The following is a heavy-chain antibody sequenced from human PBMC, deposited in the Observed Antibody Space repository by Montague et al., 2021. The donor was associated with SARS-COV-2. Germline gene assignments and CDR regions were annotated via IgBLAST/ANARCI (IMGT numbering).Heavy chain of an antibody. D-gene: IGHD4-11*01. CDR1: GFTFGDHA. Sequence: SLRLSCAASGFTFGDHAMSWFRQAPGKGLEWVAFIRGIPYGGTTEYAASVKGRFIISRDNSKSIAYLEMNSLKTEDTAVYYCTKDPEAYNWGQGTLVTVSS. CDR3: TKDPEAYN. CDR2: IRGIPYGGTT. V-gene: IGHV3-49*03. J-gene: IGHJ4*02.